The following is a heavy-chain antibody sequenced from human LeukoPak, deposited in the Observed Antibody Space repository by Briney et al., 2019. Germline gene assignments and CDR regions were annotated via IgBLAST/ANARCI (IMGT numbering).Heavy chain of an antibody. Sequence: SETLSLTRTLSRDSIRSSSYYCGWISQPPGQGMEWIVSIYCSGSIGCNLSLMIGVSISVDTSKNQFSLMLSSVTAADTAVYYCARHPTRYLSGWPVYFYSWGQGTLVTVSS. J-gene: IGHJ4*02. D-gene: IGHD6-19*01. V-gene: IGHV4-39*01. CDR1: RDSIRSSSYY. CDR3: ARHPTRYLSGWPVYFYS. CDR2: IYCSGSI.